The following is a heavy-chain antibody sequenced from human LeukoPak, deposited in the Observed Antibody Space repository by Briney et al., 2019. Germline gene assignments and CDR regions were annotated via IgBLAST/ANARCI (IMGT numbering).Heavy chain of an antibody. V-gene: IGHV4-39*01. J-gene: IGHJ4*02. CDR2: IYYSGNT. Sequence: PSETLSLTCTVSGVSISSSNSYWGWIRQPPGKGLEWIGSIYYSGNTYYNASLKSQVSISIDTSKNQFSLRLTFVTAADTAVYYCARQTGSGLFILPGGQGTLVTVSS. CDR1: GVSISSSNSY. D-gene: IGHD3/OR15-3a*01. CDR3: ARQTGSGLFILP.